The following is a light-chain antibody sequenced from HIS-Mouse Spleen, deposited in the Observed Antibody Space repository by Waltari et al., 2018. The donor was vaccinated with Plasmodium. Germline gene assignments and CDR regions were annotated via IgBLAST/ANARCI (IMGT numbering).Light chain of an antibody. Sequence: SYELTQPLSVSVALGQTARITCGGNNIGSKNVHWYQQKPGQAPVLVSYRDSNRPSGIPGRFAGANSGNTATLTISRAQAGDEVDYYCQVWDSSTVFGGGTKLTVL. J-gene: IGLJ3*02. CDR3: QVWDSSTV. CDR2: RDS. V-gene: IGLV3-9*01. CDR1: NIGSKN.